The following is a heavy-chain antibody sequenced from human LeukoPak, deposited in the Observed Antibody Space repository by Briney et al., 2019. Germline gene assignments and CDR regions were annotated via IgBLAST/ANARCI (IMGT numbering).Heavy chain of an antibody. J-gene: IGHJ6*03. V-gene: IGHV3-53*01. CDR2: LYPGGTI. D-gene: IGHD3-22*01. CDR1: GLAVSTNY. CDR3: ARMSWAYSSGSDYYMDV. Sequence: GGSLRLSCVASGLAVSTNYMSWVRQAPGKGLEWVSVLYPGGTIYYGDSVKGRFSISRDDSKNTLFLQMSTLRAEDTAVYYCARMSWAYSSGSDYYMDVWGKGTTVTVSS.